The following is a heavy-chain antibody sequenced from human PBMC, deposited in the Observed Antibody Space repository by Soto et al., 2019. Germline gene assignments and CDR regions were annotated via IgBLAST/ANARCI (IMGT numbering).Heavy chain of an antibody. CDR2: IYYSGST. CDR3: ARLKWTYYYDSSGYLNAFDI. J-gene: IGHJ3*02. Sequence: SETLSLTCTVSGGSISSSSYYWGWIRQPPGKGLEWIGSIYYSGSTYYNPSLKSRVTISVDTSKNQFSLKLSSVTAADTAVYYCARLKWTYYYDSSGYLNAFDIWGQGTMVTVSS. CDR1: GGSISSSSYY. V-gene: IGHV4-39*01. D-gene: IGHD3-22*01.